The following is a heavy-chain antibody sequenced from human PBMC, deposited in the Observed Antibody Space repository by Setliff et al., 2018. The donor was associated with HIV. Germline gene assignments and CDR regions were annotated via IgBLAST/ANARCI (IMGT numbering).Heavy chain of an antibody. Sequence: ASVKVSCKVSGFTLREVSMHWVRQAPGKGLEWMGYFDPEDGETVYAQKFQGRVTMTEDTSTNTAYMELSGLRSGDTAVYYCVRGVTRDTSGYYRDEYFQHWGQGTPVTVSS. D-gene: IGHD3-22*01. CDR1: GFTLREVS. J-gene: IGHJ1*01. V-gene: IGHV1-24*01. CDR3: VRGVTRDTSGYYRDEYFQH. CDR2: FDPEDGET.